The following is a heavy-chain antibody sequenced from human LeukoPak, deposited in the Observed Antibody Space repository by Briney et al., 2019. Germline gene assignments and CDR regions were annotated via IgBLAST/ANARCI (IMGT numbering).Heavy chain of an antibody. D-gene: IGHD6-13*01. CDR2: INHSGST. V-gene: IGHV4-34*01. Sequence: SETLSLTCAVYGGSFSVYYWSCSRQPPGKGLGWSGEINHSGSTKYNPSLKSRVTISVDTSENQFSLKLSSVTAADTAVYYCARLLGIAAAGLDYWGQGTLVTVSS. J-gene: IGHJ4*02. CDR3: ARLLGIAAAGLDY. CDR1: GGSFSVYY.